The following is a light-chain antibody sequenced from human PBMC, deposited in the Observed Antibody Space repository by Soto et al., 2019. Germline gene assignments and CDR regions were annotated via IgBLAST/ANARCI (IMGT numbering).Light chain of an antibody. CDR1: RRISSW. J-gene: IGKJ1*01. V-gene: IGKV1-5*01. CDR3: QQYNGYPWT. Sequence: DIQMTQSPSTLSASVGDRVTITCRASRRISSWLAWYQQQPGKAPKLLVYDASTLQSGVPSRLSGNGSGTQFTLTISRLQPEDLAPYCCQQYNGYPWTFGQGTRVGIK. CDR2: DAS.